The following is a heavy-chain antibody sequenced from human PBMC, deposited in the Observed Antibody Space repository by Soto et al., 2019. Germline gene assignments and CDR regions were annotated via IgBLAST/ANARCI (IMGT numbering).Heavy chain of an antibody. J-gene: IGHJ2*01. D-gene: IGHD1-26*01. V-gene: IGHV4-30-2*01. Sequence: QLQLQESGSGLVKPSQTLSLTCAVSGGSISSGGYSWSWIRQPPGKGLEWIGYIFPSGSTYYNPSLKSRVTISVDTSKNQFSLKVNSVTAADTAVYFCAREGARGSPDWYFDLWGRGTLVTVSS. CDR3: AREGARGSPDWYFDL. CDR2: IFPSGST. CDR1: GGSISSGGYS.